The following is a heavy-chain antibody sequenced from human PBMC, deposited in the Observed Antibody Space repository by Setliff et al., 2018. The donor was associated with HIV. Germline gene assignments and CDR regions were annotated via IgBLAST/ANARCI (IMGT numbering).Heavy chain of an antibody. V-gene: IGHV1-2*06. CDR1: GYTFTGYF. CDR3: ATKVYCTNGVCLDAFDT. Sequence: ASVKVSCKASGYTFTGYFIHWVRQAPGQGLEWMGRIIPNSAGTNYAQKFQGRVTMTRDTSISTAYMELSRLRSDDTAVYYCATKVYCTNGVCLDAFDTWGQGTMVTVS. J-gene: IGHJ3*02. D-gene: IGHD2-8*01. CDR2: IIPNSAGT.